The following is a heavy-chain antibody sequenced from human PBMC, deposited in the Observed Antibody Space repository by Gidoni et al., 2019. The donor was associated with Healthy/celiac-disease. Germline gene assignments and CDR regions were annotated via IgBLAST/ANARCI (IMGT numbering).Heavy chain of an antibody. D-gene: IGHD2-2*01. CDR3: ARGYCSSTSCPPEYYYFDY. Sequence: QVQLVGSGGGVVLPGRSLRLSCAASGFTFSSYGMHWVRKAPGKGLEWVAVIWYDGSNKYYADSVKGRFTIYRDNSKNTLYLQMNSLRAEDTAVYYCARGYCSSTSCPPEYYYFDYWGQGTLVTVSS. V-gene: IGHV3-33*01. CDR1: GFTFSSYG. J-gene: IGHJ4*02. CDR2: IWYDGSNK.